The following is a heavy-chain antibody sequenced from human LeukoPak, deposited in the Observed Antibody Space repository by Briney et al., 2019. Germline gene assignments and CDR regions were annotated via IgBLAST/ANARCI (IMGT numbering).Heavy chain of an antibody. J-gene: IGHJ3*02. Sequence: PSETLSLTCTVSGGSISSSSYYWGWIRQPPGKGLEWIGSIYHSGSTYYNPSLKSRVTISVDTSKNQFSLKLSSVTAADTAVYYCARVDGVVPAAQYAFDIWGQGTMVTVSS. CDR1: GGSISSSSYY. CDR2: IYHSGST. V-gene: IGHV4-39*07. CDR3: ARVDGVVPAAQYAFDI. D-gene: IGHD2-2*01.